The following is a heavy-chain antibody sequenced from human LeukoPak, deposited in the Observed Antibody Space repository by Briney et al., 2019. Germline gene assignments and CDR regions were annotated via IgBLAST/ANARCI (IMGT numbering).Heavy chain of an antibody. Sequence: GGSLRLSCAASGFTFSSFWMTWVRQAPGKGLEWVANIRQDGSEKYYVDSVEGRFTISRDSTKNSLYLQMNSLRAEDTAVYYCARDARGDGFDIWGQGTMVTVSS. CDR3: ARDARGDGFDI. V-gene: IGHV3-7*04. CDR1: GFTFSSFW. CDR2: IRQDGSEK. D-gene: IGHD3-10*01. J-gene: IGHJ3*02.